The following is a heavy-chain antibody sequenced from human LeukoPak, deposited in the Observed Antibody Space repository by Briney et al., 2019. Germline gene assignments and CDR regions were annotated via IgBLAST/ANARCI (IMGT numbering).Heavy chain of an antibody. CDR3: ARVANYAIDP. D-gene: IGHD1-7*01. CDR1: GDSISSYY. CDR2: IFESGTT. J-gene: IGHJ5*02. Sequence: SETLSLTCTVSGDSISSYYWSWLRQPPGKGLEWIGYIFESGTTNYNPSLKSRVTISEDTSKNQVSLKLSSVTAADTALYYCARVANYAIDPRGQGTLVTVSS. V-gene: IGHV4-59*01.